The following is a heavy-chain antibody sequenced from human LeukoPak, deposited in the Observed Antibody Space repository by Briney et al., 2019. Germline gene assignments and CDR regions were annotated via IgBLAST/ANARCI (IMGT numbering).Heavy chain of an antibody. D-gene: IGHD5-18*01. CDR2: ISSDGSNK. Sequence: GWSLTLPCPPSGFTFSSYCIHWVRPAPGKGLDWVEVISSDGSNKYYADSVKGRFIISRDNSKNTLYLQMNSLRAEDTAVYYCAKYESGYSYGFTYYYYGMDVWGQGTTVTVSS. V-gene: IGHV3-30*18. CDR1: GFTFSSYC. CDR3: AKYESGYSYGFTYYYYGMDV. J-gene: IGHJ6*02.